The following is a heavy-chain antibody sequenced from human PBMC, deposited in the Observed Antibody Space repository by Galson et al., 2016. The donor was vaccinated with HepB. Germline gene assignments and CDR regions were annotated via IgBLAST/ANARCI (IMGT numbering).Heavy chain of an antibody. Sequence: SVKVSCKASGYTFSTYNMHWVRQAPGQGLEWMGIIKPSGGNTIYAQKFQDRITRTSDTSTSTGYMELISLRSEDTAVYYCAREHDHSFYFDYWGQGTLLTVSS. CDR1: GYTFSTYN. D-gene: IGHD1-1*01. V-gene: IGHV1-46*01. CDR2: IKPSGGNT. CDR3: AREHDHSFYFDY. J-gene: IGHJ4*02.